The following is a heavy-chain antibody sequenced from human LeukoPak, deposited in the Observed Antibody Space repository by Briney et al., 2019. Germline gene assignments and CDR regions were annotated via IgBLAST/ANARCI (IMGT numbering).Heavy chain of an antibody. CDR1: GLTFSSYW. CDR2: IKQDGSEK. V-gene: IGHV3-7*04. J-gene: IGHJ4*02. D-gene: IGHD3-22*01. CDR3: ARGEYYYDGGY. Sequence: GGSLRLSCAASGLTFSSYWMSWVRQAPGKGLEWVANIKQDGSEKYYVDSVKGRFTISRDNAKNSLFLQMNSLRAEDTAVYYCARGEYYYDGGYWGQGTLVTVSS.